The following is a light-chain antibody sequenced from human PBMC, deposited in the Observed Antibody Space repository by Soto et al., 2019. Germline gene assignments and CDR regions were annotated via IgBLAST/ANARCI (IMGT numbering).Light chain of an antibody. CDR2: WAS. CDR3: QQYYSIMWT. J-gene: IGKJ1*01. V-gene: IGKV4-1*01. CDR1: QSVLYSSNNKNY. Sequence: DIVMTQSPYSLAVSLGERATINCNSSQSVLYSSNNKNYLAWYQQKPGQPPKLLIYWASTRESGVPDRFSGSGSGTDFTLTISSLQAEDVAVYYCQQYYSIMWTFGQGTKVDIK.